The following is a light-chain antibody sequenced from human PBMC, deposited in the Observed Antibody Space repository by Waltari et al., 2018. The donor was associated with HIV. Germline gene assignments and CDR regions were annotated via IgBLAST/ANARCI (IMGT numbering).Light chain of an antibody. J-gene: IGLJ3*02. CDR2: LNSDGSH. V-gene: IGLV4-69*01. Sequence: QLVLTQSPSASAPLGASVKLTCPLRRGHRYYAIPWPQQQPEKGPRYLMKLNSDGSHSKGDGIPDRFSGSSSGPERYLTIASLRSEDEGDYYCQTWGAGILVFGGGTKLTVL. CDR3: QTWGAGILV. CDR1: RGHRYYA.